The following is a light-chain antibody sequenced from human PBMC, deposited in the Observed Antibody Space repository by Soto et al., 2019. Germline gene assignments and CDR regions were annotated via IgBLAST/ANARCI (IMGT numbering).Light chain of an antibody. CDR2: GVS. CDR3: QQYSSLPPT. J-gene: IGKJ2*01. CDR1: QSVSNSF. Sequence: ESVLTQSPATLALSPGERATLSCRASQSVSNSFFAWYQQKPGQAPRLLIYGVSIRATGIPGRFSGSGSGTDFTLTISRLEPDDFVVYYCQQYSSLPPTFGQGTKLEVK. V-gene: IGKV3-20*01.